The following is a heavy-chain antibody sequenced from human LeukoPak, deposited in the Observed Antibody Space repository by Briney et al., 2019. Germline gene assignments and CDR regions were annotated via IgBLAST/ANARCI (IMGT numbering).Heavy chain of an antibody. CDR2: IKGDGSET. Sequence: PGGSLRLSCAASGFIFSTHWMNWVRQAPGKGLEGVAIIKGDGSETLYVDSVKGRFTISRDNSKNTLYLQMNSLRAEDTAVYYCAKDRQWLDPAFDYWGQGTLATDSS. CDR1: GFIFSTHW. CDR3: AKDRQWLDPAFDY. D-gene: IGHD6-19*01. V-gene: IGHV3-7*03. J-gene: IGHJ4*02.